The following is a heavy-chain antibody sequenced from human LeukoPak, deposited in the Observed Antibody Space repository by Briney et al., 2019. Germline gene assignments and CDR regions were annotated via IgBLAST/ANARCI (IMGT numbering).Heavy chain of an antibody. J-gene: IGHJ5*02. Sequence: SETLSLTCTVSGASIRNYYWSWIRQPPGKGLEWIGYIYNSGSTNYNPSLKSRVTISVDTSKNQFSLRLRSVTAADTAMYYCAGDQDDYGDYVWFDPWGQGTLVTVSS. CDR1: GASIRNYY. CDR2: IYNSGST. V-gene: IGHV4-59*01. D-gene: IGHD4-17*01. CDR3: AGDQDDYGDYVWFDP.